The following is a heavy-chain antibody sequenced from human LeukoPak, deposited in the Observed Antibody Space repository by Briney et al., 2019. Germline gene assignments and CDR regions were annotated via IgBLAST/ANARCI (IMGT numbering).Heavy chain of an antibody. CDR3: ARRTTMVRGVTDAFDI. V-gene: IGHV5-51*01. J-gene: IGHJ3*02. Sequence: GESLKISCKGSGYSFTNYWIGWVRQMPGKGLEWMGIIYPGDSDTRYSPSFQGQVTISADKSISTAYLQWSSLKASDTAMYYCARRTTMVRGVTDAFDIWGQGTMVTVSS. D-gene: IGHD3-10*01. CDR1: GYSFTNYW. CDR2: IYPGDSDT.